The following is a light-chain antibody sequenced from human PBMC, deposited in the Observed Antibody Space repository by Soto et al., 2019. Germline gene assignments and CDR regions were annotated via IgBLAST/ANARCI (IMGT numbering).Light chain of an antibody. V-gene: IGLV2-14*01. CDR2: EVS. CDR3: TSYTTSSARVV. Sequence: QSALTQPASVSGSPGQSITISCTGTTSDVGGYNYVYWYQQHPRKAPKLMIYEVSHRPSGVYNRFSGSKSGITASLTISGLQAEDEADYYCTSYTTSSARVVFGGGTKLTVL. J-gene: IGLJ2*01. CDR1: TSDVGGYNY.